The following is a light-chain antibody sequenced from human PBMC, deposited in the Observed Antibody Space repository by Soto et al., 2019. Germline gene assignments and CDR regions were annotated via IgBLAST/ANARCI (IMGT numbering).Light chain of an antibody. V-gene: IGLV2-8*01. J-gene: IGLJ2*01. Sequence: QSALTQPPSASGSPGQSVTISCTGTSSDVGGYNYVSWYQQHPGKAPKLMIYEVSKRPSGVPDRFSGSKSGNTASLTVSGLQAEDEADYYCSSYAGSINVVFGGETKLTVL. CDR1: SSDVGGYNY. CDR3: SSYAGSINVV. CDR2: EVS.